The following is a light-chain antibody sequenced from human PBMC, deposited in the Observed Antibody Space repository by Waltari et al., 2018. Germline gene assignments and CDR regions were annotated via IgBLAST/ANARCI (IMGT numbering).Light chain of an antibody. V-gene: IGLV1-44*01. CDR1: TSNIGSNT. CDR2: THS. J-gene: IGLJ3*02. Sequence: QSVLTQPPSASGSPGQRVTISCSGSTSNIGSNTVNWYQQVPGTAPQLLIYTHSQRPSGVPDRFSGSRSGTSGFLAISGLQSEDEADYYCAAWDDGLNGWVFGGRTRVSVL. CDR3: AAWDDGLNGWV.